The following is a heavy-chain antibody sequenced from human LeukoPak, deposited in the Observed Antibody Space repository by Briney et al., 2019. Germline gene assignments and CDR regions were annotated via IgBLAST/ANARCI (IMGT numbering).Heavy chain of an antibody. CDR3: ASDSSGWYYFDY. CDR1: GFTFSSYS. CDR2: ISSSSSYI. Sequence: GGFLRLSCAASGFTFSSYSMNWVRQAPGKGLEWVSSISSSSSYIYYADSVKGRFTISRDNAKNSLYLQMNSLRAEDTAVYYCASDSSGWYYFDYWGQGTLVTVSS. J-gene: IGHJ4*02. D-gene: IGHD6-19*01. V-gene: IGHV3-21*01.